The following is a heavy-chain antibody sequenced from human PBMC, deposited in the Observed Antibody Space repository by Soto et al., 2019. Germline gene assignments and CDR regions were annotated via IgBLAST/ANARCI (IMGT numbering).Heavy chain of an antibody. CDR1: GGTFSSYT. CDR3: AREDYYGSGSFDY. CDR2: IIPILGIA. D-gene: IGHD3-10*01. J-gene: IGHJ4*02. V-gene: IGHV1-69*08. Sequence: QVQLVQSGAEVKKPGSSVKVSCKASGGTFSSYTISWVRQAHGQGLEWMGRIIPILGIANYAQKFQGRVTITADKSTRTAYMELSSLRSEDTAVYYCAREDYYGSGSFDYWGQGTLVTVSS.